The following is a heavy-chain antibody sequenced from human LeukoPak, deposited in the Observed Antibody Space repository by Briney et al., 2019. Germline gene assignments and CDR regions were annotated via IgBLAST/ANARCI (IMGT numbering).Heavy chain of an antibody. D-gene: IGHD2-2*01. V-gene: IGHV4-34*01. CDR1: GFTFSDFY. J-gene: IGHJ4*02. Sequence: PGGSLRLSCAASGFTFSDFYMSWVRQPPGKGLEWIGEINHSGSTNYNPSLKSRVTISVDTSKNQFSLKLSSVTAADTAVYYCARGGYCSSTSCLPFDYWGQGTLVTVSS. CDR3: ARGGYCSSTSCLPFDY. CDR2: INHSGST.